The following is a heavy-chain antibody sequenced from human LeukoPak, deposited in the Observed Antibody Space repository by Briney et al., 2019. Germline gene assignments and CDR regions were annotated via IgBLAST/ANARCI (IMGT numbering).Heavy chain of an antibody. CDR1: GFTLYDYA. CDR3: ARDMSSGWPYYFDF. Sequence: PGRSLRLSCAASGFTLYDYAMHWVRQAPGKGLEWVSGISWNSGSIGYADSVKGRFTISRDNAKNSLYLQMNSLRAEDTALYYCARDMSSGWPYYFDFWGQGTLVTVSS. D-gene: IGHD6-19*01. J-gene: IGHJ4*02. V-gene: IGHV3-9*01. CDR2: ISWNSGSI.